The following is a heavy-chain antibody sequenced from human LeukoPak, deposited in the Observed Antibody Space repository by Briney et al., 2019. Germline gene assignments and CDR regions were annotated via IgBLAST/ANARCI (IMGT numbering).Heavy chain of an antibody. Sequence: ASVKVSCKASGYSFTGYYIHWVRQAPGQGLEWMGWTNPNSGVTKYEQKFQGRVTMTRDKSTSTAYMELSSLRSDDTAVYYCARGAVGYSGYDNWFDPWGQGTLVTVSS. CDR1: GYSFTGYY. CDR2: TNPNSGVT. CDR3: ARGAVGYSGYDNWFDP. V-gene: IGHV1-2*02. D-gene: IGHD5-12*01. J-gene: IGHJ5*02.